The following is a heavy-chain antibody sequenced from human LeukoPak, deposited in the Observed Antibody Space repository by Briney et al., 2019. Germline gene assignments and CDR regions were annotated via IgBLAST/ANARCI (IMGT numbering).Heavy chain of an antibody. CDR3: AKDPDY. Sequence: TGGSLRLSCAASGFTFSSYGMHWARQAPGKGPEWVAVISYDGSNKYYADSVKGRFTISRDNSKNTLYLQMNSLRAEDTAVYYCAKDPDYWGQGTLVTVSS. V-gene: IGHV3-30*18. CDR1: GFTFSSYG. CDR2: ISYDGSNK. J-gene: IGHJ4*02.